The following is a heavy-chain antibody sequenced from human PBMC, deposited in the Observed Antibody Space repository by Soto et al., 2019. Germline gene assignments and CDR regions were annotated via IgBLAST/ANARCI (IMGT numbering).Heavy chain of an antibody. CDR3: ARDFYDSVGYTWFDS. CDR2: IHNSGTS. V-gene: IGHV4-59*01. Sequence: KTSETLSLTCTVSGDTSTSYYWGWIRQAPGKGLKWIGHIHNSGTSTHNPSLNGRVTISIDMSKKQFSLKLTSLTSADTAVYYCARDFYDSVGYTWFDSWSQGTLVTVSS. J-gene: IGHJ5*01. CDR1: GDTSTSYY. D-gene: IGHD3-22*01.